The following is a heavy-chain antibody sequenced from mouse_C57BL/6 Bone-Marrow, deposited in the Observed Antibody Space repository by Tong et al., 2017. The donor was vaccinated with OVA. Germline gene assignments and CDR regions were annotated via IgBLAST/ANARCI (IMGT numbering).Heavy chain of an antibody. CDR1: GFTFSDYG. CDR3: ARRITRYFDV. J-gene: IGHJ1*03. Sequence: EVQLQESGGGLVKPGGSLKLSCAASGFTFSDYGMHWVRQAPEKGLEWVAYISSGSSTIYYADTVKGRFTISRDNVKNTLFLQMTSLRSEDTAMYYCARRITRYFDVWGTGTTVTVSS. V-gene: IGHV5-17*01. CDR2: ISSGSSTI.